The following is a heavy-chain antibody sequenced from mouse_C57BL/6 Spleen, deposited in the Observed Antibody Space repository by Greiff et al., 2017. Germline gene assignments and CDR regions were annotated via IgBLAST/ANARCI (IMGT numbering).Heavy chain of an antibody. J-gene: IGHJ1*03. Sequence: EVMLVESGGGLVQPGGSLKLSCAASGFTFSDYGMAWVRQAPRKGPEWVAFISNLAYSIYYADTVTGRFTISSANAKNTLYLEMSSLRSEDTAMYYCARPHYGNDLWYFDVWGTGTTVTVSS. V-gene: IGHV5-15*01. CDR3: ARPHYGNDLWYFDV. D-gene: IGHD2-2*01. CDR2: ISNLAYSI. CDR1: GFTFSDYG.